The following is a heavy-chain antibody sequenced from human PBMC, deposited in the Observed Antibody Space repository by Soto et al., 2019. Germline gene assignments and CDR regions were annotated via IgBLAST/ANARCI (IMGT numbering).Heavy chain of an antibody. CDR3: ARVETLNYETYNWFEP. Sequence: PSETLSLTCTFSVGSVSSTSNFCTWFRRPPWKGLEWIGYIYYTGKTNYNASLKSRVAISIDTSNNQFSLKMNSVTAADTAVYYCARVETLNYETYNWFEPWGQGTLVSVSS. J-gene: IGHJ5*02. V-gene: IGHV4-61*01. CDR1: VGSVSSTSNF. D-gene: IGHD3-22*01. CDR2: IYYTGKT.